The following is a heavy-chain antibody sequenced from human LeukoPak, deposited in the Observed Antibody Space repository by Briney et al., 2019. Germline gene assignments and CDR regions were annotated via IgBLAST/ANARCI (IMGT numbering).Heavy chain of an antibody. CDR1: GYSLRNGYH. V-gene: IGHV4-38-2*02. D-gene: IGHD1-26*01. J-gene: IGHJ4*02. CDR2: VSQSGST. Sequence: SETLSLTCTVSGYSLRNGYHWAWFRQPPGKGLEWIGSVSQSGSTYDNPSLKSRVTMSMDTSKNQFSVKMRAVTAADTAMYYCARMEVGATSLDYWGQGTLVTVSS. CDR3: ARMEVGATSLDY.